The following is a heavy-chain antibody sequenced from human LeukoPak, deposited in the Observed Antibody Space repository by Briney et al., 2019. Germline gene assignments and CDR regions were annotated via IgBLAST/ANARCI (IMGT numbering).Heavy chain of an antibody. CDR2: IYHSGST. J-gene: IGHJ3*02. CDR3: ASKPPEGDAFDI. V-gene: IGHV4-4*02. CDR1: GGSISSSNW. Sequence: SETLSLTCAVSGGSISSSNWWSWVRQPPGKGLEWIGEIYHSGSTNYNPSLKSRVTISVDKSKNQFSLKLSSVTAADTVVYYCASKPPEGDAFDIWGQGTMVTVSS.